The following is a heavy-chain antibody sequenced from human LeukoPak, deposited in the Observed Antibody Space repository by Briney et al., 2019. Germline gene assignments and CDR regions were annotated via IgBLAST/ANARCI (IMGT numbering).Heavy chain of an antibody. Sequence: SETLSLTCTVSGGSISSSTYYWGWIRQPPGKEMEWIGNVYKSGSTYYTTYLKSRVTISVDTSKNQFSLKLRSVTAADTAVYYCARRNIVVVPAAMSPKLAGYYMDVWGQGTLVTVSS. CDR1: GGSISSSTYY. D-gene: IGHD2-2*01. J-gene: IGHJ4*02. CDR3: ARRNIVVVPAAMSPKLAGYYMDV. CDR2: VYKSGST. V-gene: IGHV4-39*07.